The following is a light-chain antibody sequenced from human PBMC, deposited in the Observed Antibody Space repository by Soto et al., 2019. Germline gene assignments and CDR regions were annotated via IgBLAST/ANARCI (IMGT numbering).Light chain of an antibody. Sequence: QSALTQPASVSGSPGQSITISCTGTSSDVGGYNFVSWYQQHPGKAPKLMIYEVINRPSGVSNRFSGSKSGNTASLTISGLQAEDEADYYCSSYTSSSTSTFGGGTKLTVL. V-gene: IGLV2-14*01. CDR3: SSYTSSSTST. CDR2: EVI. CDR1: SSDVGGYNF. J-gene: IGLJ3*02.